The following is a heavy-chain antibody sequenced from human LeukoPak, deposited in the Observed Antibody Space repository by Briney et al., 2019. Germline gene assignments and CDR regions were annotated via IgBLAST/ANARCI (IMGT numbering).Heavy chain of an antibody. CDR3: ARDQKMTTVTLGLFDY. V-gene: IGHV3-48*01. J-gene: IGHJ4*02. CDR2: ISSSSSTI. Sequence: GGSLRLSCAASGFTFSSYSMNWVRQAPGKGLEWVSYISSSSSTIYYADSVKGRFTISRDIAKNSLYLQMNSLRAEDTAVYYCARDQKMTTVTLGLFDYWGQGTLVTVSS. D-gene: IGHD4-17*01. CDR1: GFTFSSYS.